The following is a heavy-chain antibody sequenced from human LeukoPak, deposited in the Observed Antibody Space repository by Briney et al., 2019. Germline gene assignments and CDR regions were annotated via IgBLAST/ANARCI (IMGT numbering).Heavy chain of an antibody. CDR1: GGSISSYY. D-gene: IGHD3-22*01. V-gene: IGHV4-59*08. Sequence: SETLSLTCTVSGGSISSYYWSWIRQPPGKGLEWIGYIYYSGSTNYNPSLKSRVTISVDTSKNQFSLKLSSVTAADTAVYCCARIKRTYYYDSSGYRRTGAFDIWGQGTMVTVSS. CDR3: ARIKRTYYYDSSGYRRTGAFDI. CDR2: IYYSGST. J-gene: IGHJ3*02.